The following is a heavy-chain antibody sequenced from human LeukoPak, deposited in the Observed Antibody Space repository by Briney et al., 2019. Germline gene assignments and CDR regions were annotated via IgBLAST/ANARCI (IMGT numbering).Heavy chain of an antibody. CDR3: ARSGGDCSGLPFDY. CDR1: GGSISSYY. CDR2: IYTSGST. V-gene: IGHV4-4*07. Sequence: PSETLSLTCTVSGGSISSYYWSWIRQPAGKGLEWIGRIYTSGSTNYNPSLKSRVTMSVDTSRNQFSLKLSSVTAADTAVYYCARSGGDCSGLPFDYWGQGTLVTVSS. J-gene: IGHJ4*02. D-gene: IGHD2-15*01.